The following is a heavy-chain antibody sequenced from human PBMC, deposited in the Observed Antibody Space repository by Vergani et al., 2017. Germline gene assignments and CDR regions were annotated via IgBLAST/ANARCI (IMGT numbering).Heavy chain of an antibody. CDR3: ARISYGTTPYLQGGYDC. CDR1: GVTFSSYA. CDR2: IIPIFGTA. D-gene: IGHD4/OR15-4a*01. Sequence: QVQLVQSGAEVKKPGSSVKVSCKASGVTFSSYAISWVRQAPGQGLEWMGGIIPIFGTANYAQKFQGRVTITADESTSTAYMELNSLRAEDTAVYYCARISYGTTPYLQGGYDCWGQGTLVSVSS. V-gene: IGHV1-69*12. J-gene: IGHJ4*02.